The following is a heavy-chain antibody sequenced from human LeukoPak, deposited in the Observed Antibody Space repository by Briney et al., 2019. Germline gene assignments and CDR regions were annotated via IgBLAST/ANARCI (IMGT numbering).Heavy chain of an antibody. Sequence: ASVKLSCKASGYTFTDYYMNWVRQAPGQGLEWMGWLHPNSGGTNYAQKFQGRVTMTRDTSISTAYMELSRLTFDDTAVYYCGRKSASRKTSEFDYWGQGTLVTVSS. CDR2: LHPNSGGT. V-gene: IGHV1-2*02. J-gene: IGHJ4*02. CDR3: GRKSASRKTSEFDY. CDR1: GYTFTDYY. D-gene: IGHD2-2*01.